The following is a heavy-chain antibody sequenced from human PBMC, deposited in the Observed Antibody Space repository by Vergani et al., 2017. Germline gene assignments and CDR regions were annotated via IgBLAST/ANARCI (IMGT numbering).Heavy chain of an antibody. CDR1: GGSISSGSYY. J-gene: IGHJ4*02. CDR2: IYTSGST. Sequence: QLHLQESGPGLVKPSDTLSLTCTVSGGSISSGSYYWSWIRQPAGKGLEWIGRIYTSGSTNYNPSLKSRVTISVDTSKNQFSLKLSSVTAADTAVYYCAREIAAAGQLCDYWGQGTLVTVSS. D-gene: IGHD6-13*01. V-gene: IGHV4-61*02. CDR3: AREIAAAGQLCDY.